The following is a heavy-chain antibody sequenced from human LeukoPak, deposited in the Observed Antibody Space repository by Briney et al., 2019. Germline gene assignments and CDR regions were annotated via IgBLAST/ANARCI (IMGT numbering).Heavy chain of an antibody. V-gene: IGHV1-2*02. Sequence: GASVKVSCKASGYTFTGYYMHWVRQAPGQGLEWMGWINPNSGGTNYAQKLQGRVTMTTDTSTSTAYMELRSLRSDDTAVYYCARFRILEWQLDYWGQGTLVTVSS. D-gene: IGHD3-3*01. CDR3: ARFRILEWQLDY. CDR2: INPNSGGT. CDR1: GYTFTGYY. J-gene: IGHJ4*02.